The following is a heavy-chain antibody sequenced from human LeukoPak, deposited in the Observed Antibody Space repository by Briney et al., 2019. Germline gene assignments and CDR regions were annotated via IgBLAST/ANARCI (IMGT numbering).Heavy chain of an antibody. CDR2: INWNSGTI. J-gene: IGHJ4*02. V-gene: IGHV3-9*01. CDR3: AKDTQGMTGGFDY. CDR1: GFTVSSNY. D-gene: IGHD4-23*01. Sequence: PGGFLRLSCAVSGFTVSSNYMSWVRQARGKGLEWVSGINWNSGTIGYADSVKGRFTISRDNAKNSLYLQVSSLRTEDTALYYCAKDTQGMTGGFDYWGQGTLVTVSS.